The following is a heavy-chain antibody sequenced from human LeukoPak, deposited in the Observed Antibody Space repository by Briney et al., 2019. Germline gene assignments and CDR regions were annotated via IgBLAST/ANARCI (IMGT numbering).Heavy chain of an antibody. V-gene: IGHV3-21*01. CDR3: ASSSDDCGGDCYRAFDF. D-gene: IGHD2-21*02. Sequence: TGGSLRLSCAASGFIFSSYSMNWVRQAPGKVLEWVSSISSSSSYIYYADSVKGRFTISRDNAKNSLYLQMNSLRAEDTAVYFCASSSDDCGGDCYRAFDFWGQGTMVTVSS. CDR1: GFIFSSYS. CDR2: ISSSSSYI. J-gene: IGHJ3*01.